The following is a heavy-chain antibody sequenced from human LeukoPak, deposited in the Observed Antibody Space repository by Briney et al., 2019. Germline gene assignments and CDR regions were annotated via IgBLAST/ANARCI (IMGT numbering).Heavy chain of an antibody. J-gene: IGHJ5*02. CDR1: GVSISSGDYY. Sequence: PSETLPLTCTVSGVSISSGDYYWSWIRQPPGKGLEWIAYMYYSGSTYYNPSLKSRVTMSADTSKNQLSLKLSSVTAADTAVYYCARPYYYDSRIDPWGQGILVTVSS. V-gene: IGHV4-30-4*01. D-gene: IGHD3-22*01. CDR3: ARPYYYDSRIDP. CDR2: MYYSGST.